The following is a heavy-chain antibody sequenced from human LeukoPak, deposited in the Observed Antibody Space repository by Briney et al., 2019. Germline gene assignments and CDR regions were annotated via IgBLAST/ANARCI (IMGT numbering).Heavy chain of an antibody. J-gene: IGHJ5*02. CDR2: TYCRSKWYN. Sequence: SQTLSLTCAISGDSIRQSPSRGLEWLGRTYCRSKWYNDYAVSVKSRITINPDTSKNQFSLQLNSVTPEDTAVYYCARGSTMVRGVRTGNWFDPWGQGTLVTVSS. CDR1: GDS. CDR3: ARGSTMVRGVRTGNWFDP. D-gene: IGHD3-10*01. V-gene: IGHV6-1*01.